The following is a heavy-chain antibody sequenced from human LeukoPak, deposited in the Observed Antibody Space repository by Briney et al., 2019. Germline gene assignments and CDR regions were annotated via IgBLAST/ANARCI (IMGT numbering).Heavy chain of an antibody. V-gene: IGHV3-74*01. D-gene: IGHD6-19*01. CDR1: GFTFSSYW. Sequence: PGGSLRLSCAASGFTFSSYWMHWVRQAPGKGLVWVSRINTDGSSTSYADSVKGRFTISRDNAKNTLYLQMNSLRAEDTAVYYCARDTVQWLVLYYGMDVWGQGTTVTVSS. J-gene: IGHJ6*02. CDR3: ARDTVQWLVLYYGMDV. CDR2: INTDGSST.